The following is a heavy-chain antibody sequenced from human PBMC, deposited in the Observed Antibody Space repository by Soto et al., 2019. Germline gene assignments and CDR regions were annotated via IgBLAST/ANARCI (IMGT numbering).Heavy chain of an antibody. J-gene: IGHJ5*02. CDR2: INTNSGDT. V-gene: IGHV1-2*02. CDR3: ARDHQELILYNWFDP. D-gene: IGHD1-7*01. Sequence: VQLVQSGAEVKRPGASVKVSCKASGYTFAGYYMHWVRQAPGQGLEWMGWINTNSGDTQYAQKFQGRVTMTSDTSISTAYMELRSLRVDDTAVYYCARDHQELILYNWFDPWGQGTRATVSS. CDR1: GYTFAGYY.